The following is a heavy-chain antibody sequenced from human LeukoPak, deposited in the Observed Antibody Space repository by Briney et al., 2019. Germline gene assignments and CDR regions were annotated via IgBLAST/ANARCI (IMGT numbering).Heavy chain of an antibody. CDR2: INSDGSST. J-gene: IGHJ3*02. D-gene: IGHD1-14*01. Sequence: VGSLRLSCAASGFTFSSYWMHWVRQAPGKGLVWVSRINSDGSSTSYADSVKGRFTISRDNAKNTLYLQMNSLRAEDTAVYYCARGRTTSRSDAFDIWGQGTMVTVSS. CDR1: GFTFSSYW. CDR3: ARGRTTSRSDAFDI. V-gene: IGHV3-74*01.